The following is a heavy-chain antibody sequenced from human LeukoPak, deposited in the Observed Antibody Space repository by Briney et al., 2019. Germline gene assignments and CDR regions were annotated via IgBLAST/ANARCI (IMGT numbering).Heavy chain of an antibody. V-gene: IGHV4-59*01. CDR1: GGSISSYY. CDR2: IYYSGST. J-gene: IGHJ4*02. CDR3: AREGQPPGGAIDY. Sequence: SETLSLTCTVSGGSISSYYWSWIRQPPGKGLEWIGYIYYSGSTNYNPSLKSRVTISVDTSKNQFSLKLSSVTAADTAVYYCAREGQPPGGAIDYWGQGTLVTVSS. D-gene: IGHD1-14*01.